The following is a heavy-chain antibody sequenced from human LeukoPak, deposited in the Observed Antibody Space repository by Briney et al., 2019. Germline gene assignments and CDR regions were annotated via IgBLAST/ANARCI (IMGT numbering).Heavy chain of an antibody. J-gene: IGHJ4*02. D-gene: IGHD3-3*01. V-gene: IGHV1-8*01. CDR2: MNPNSGNT. CDR1: GYTFTSYG. Sequence: ASVKVSCKASGYTFTSYGINWVRQATGQGLEWMGWMNPNSGNTGYAQKFQGRVTMTRNTSISTAYMELSSLRSEDTAVYYCARGGSGWYYDFWSGYYDQVDYWGQGTLVTVSS. CDR3: ARGGSGWYYDFWSGYYDQVDY.